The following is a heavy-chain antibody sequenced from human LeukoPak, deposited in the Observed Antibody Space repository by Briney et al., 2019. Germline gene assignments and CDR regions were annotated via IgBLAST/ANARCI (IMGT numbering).Heavy chain of an antibody. J-gene: IGHJ4*02. Sequence: SETLSLTCAVYGGSFSGYYWSWIRQPPGKGLEWIGEINHSGSTNYNPSLKSRVTISVDTSKNQFSLKLSSVTAADTAVYYCARGLPRTYYYGSGSYYLDYWGQGTLVTVSS. D-gene: IGHD3-10*01. CDR1: GGSFSGYY. V-gene: IGHV4-34*01. CDR2: INHSGST. CDR3: ARGLPRTYYYGSGSYYLDY.